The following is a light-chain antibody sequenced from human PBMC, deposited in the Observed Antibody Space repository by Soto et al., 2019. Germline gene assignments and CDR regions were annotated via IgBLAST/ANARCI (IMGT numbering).Light chain of an antibody. Sequence: EIVLTQSPATLSLSPGERATLSCRASQSVSTYLAWYQQKPGQAPRLLIYDASNRATGIPARFSGSGSGTDFTLTISRLEPEDFAVYYCQLRNNWPPEVTFGPGTKVDIK. CDR2: DAS. CDR3: QLRNNWPPEVT. V-gene: IGKV3-11*01. J-gene: IGKJ3*01. CDR1: QSVSTY.